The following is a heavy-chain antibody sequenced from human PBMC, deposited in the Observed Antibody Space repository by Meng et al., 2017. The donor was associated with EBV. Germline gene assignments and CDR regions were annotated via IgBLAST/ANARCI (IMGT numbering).Heavy chain of an antibody. CDR3: ASESGRGFTPDY. J-gene: IGHJ4*02. Sequence: GRLQRSGAEVKKPGSSVKVSCRTSGGTFRSDAVSWVRQAPGQGLEWMGGLIPMSGAPHYAQKFQDRVTIIADESTSTHSMELNNLRFEDTAMYYCASESGRGFTPDYWGQGTLVTVSS. D-gene: IGHD3-10*01. CDR2: LIPMSGAP. CDR1: GGTFRSDA. V-gene: IGHV1-69*01.